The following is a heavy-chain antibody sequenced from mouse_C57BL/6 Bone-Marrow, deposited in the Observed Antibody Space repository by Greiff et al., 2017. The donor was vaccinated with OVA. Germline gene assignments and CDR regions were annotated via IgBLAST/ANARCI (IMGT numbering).Heavy chain of an antibody. J-gene: IGHJ3*01. D-gene: IGHD2-2*01. V-gene: IGHV1-80*01. Sequence: QVQLKESGAELVKPGASVKISCKASGYAFSSYWMNWVKQRPGKGLEWIGQIYPGDGDTNYNGKFKGKATLTADKSSSTAYMQLSSLTSEDSAVYFCARYRGYDAWFAYWGQGTLVTVSA. CDR1: GYAFSSYW. CDR3: ARYRGYDAWFAY. CDR2: IYPGDGDT.